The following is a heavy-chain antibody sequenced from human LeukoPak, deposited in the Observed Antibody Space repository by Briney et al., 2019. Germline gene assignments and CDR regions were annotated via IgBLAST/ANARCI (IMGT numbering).Heavy chain of an antibody. Sequence: ASVKVSCKASGYTFTSYGISWVRQAPGQGLEWMGWISAYNGNTNYAQKLQGRVTMTTDTSTSTAYMELRSLRSDDTAVYYCARDALRVTFGGLVFDYWGQGTLVTVSS. CDR1: GYTFTSYG. J-gene: IGHJ4*02. CDR2: ISAYNGNT. CDR3: ARDALRVTFGGLVFDY. D-gene: IGHD3-16*01. V-gene: IGHV1-18*01.